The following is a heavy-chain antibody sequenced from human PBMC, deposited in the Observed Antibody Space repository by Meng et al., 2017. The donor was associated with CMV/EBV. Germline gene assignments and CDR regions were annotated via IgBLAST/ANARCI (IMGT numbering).Heavy chain of an antibody. CDR3: ARDFSWDSSGYHY. CDR2: INAGNGNT. D-gene: IGHD3-22*01. V-gene: IGHV1-3*01. CDR1: GYTFTSYA. Sequence: KASGYTFTSYAMHWVRQAPGQRLEWMGWINAGNGNTKYSQKFQGRVTNTRDTSASTAYMELSSLRSEDTAVYYCARDFSWDSSGYHYWGQGTLVTVSS. J-gene: IGHJ4*02.